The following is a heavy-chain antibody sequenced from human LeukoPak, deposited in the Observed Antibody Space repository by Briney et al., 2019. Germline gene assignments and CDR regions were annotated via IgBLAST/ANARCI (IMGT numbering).Heavy chain of an antibody. Sequence: PSGTLSLTCAVSGGSISSSKWWSWVRQPPGKGLEWIGEVHHSGSTNYSPSLKSRVSISVDKTKNQFSLRLTSVTAADTAVYYCASSKEVDPFDVWSQGTMVTVSS. J-gene: IGHJ3*01. CDR2: VHHSGST. V-gene: IGHV4-4*02. CDR3: ASSKEVDPFDV. CDR1: GGSISSSKW.